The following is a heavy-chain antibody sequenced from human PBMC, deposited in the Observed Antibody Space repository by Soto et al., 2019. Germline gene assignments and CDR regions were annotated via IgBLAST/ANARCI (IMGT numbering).Heavy chain of an antibody. CDR2: MNPNSGDT. J-gene: IGHJ4*02. CDR3: ARVRFLVGSPIDG. D-gene: IGHD2-8*02. Sequence: QVQLLQSGAEVKKPGASVKVSCKASGYSFTSYDMHWVRQATGHGLEWMGWMNPNSGDTEYAQKFQRRVTMTKDTSTSIAYMELSSLTSEDTAVYYCARVRFLVGSPIDGWGQETLVTASS. V-gene: IGHV1-8*01. CDR1: GYSFTSYD.